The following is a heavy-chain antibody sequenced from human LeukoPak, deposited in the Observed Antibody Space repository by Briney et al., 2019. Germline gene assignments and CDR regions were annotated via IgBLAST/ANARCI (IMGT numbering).Heavy chain of an antibody. Sequence: ASVKVSCRASGYTFTSYDINWVRQATGQGLEWMGWMNPNSGNTGYAQKFQGRVTMTRNTSISTAYMELSSLRSEDTAVYYCARTGSSWYVDWFDPWGQGTLVTVSS. D-gene: IGHD6-13*01. J-gene: IGHJ5*02. CDR1: GYTFTSYD. CDR2: MNPNSGNT. CDR3: ARTGSSWYVDWFDP. V-gene: IGHV1-8*01.